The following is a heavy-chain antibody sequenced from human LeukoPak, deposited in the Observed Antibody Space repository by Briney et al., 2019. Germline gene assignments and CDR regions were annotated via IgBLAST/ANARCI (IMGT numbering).Heavy chain of an antibody. Sequence: ASVKVSCKASGYTFTSYGISWVRQPPGQGLEWMGWISAYNGNTNYAQKLQGRVTMTTDTSTSTAYMELRSLRSDDTAVYYCARFSGWDIVVVPAADLFDYWGQGTLVTVSS. D-gene: IGHD2-2*01. CDR3: ARFSGWDIVVVPAADLFDY. V-gene: IGHV1-18*04. J-gene: IGHJ4*02. CDR2: ISAYNGNT. CDR1: GYTFTSYG.